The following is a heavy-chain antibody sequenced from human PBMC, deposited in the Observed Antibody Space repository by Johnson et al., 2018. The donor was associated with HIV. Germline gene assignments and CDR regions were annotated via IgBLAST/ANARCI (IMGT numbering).Heavy chain of an antibody. CDR3: ARVDTAMTYDAFDI. V-gene: IGHV3-30*04. CDR2: ISYDGSNK. Sequence: QMQLVESGGGVVQPGRSLRLSCAASGFTFSNYAMHWVRQAPGKGLEWVAVISYDGSNKYYADSVKGRFTISRDNSKNTLNLQRNSLRAEDTAVYYCARVDTAMTYDAFDIWGQGTMVTVSS. CDR1: GFTFSNYA. J-gene: IGHJ3*02. D-gene: IGHD5-18*01.